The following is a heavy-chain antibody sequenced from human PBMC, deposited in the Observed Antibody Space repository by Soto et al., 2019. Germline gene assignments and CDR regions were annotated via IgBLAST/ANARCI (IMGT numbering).Heavy chain of an antibody. D-gene: IGHD6-19*01. CDR1: GFTFDNYA. J-gene: IGHJ6*02. V-gene: IGHV3-33*01. CDR3: ARDIGWLRGYYYYGMDV. CDR2: IWYDGSNK. Sequence: GGSLRLSCAASGFTFDNYAMHWVRQAPGKGLEWVAVIWYDGSNKYYADSVKGRFTISRDNSKNTLYLQMNSLRAEDTAVYYCARDIGWLRGYYYYGMDVWGQGTTVTVSS.